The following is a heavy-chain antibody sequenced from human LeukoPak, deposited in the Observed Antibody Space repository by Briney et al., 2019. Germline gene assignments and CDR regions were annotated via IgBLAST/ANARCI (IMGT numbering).Heavy chain of an antibody. CDR1: GVSISSSSYY. CDR3: ARREDTAMVDDY. D-gene: IGHD5-18*01. Sequence: SETLSLTCTVSGVSISSSSYYWGWLRQPPGKGLEWIGSIYYSGSTYYNPSLKSRFTISVDTSKNQFSLKLSSVTAADTAVYYCARREDTAMVDDYWGQGTLVTVSS. V-gene: IGHV4-39*01. CDR2: IYYSGST. J-gene: IGHJ4*02.